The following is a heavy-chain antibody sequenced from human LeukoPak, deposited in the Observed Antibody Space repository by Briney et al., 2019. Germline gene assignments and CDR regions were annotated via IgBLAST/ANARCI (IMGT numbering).Heavy chain of an antibody. V-gene: IGHV1-69*05. CDR3: ARPYYYDSSGYSSPFDY. J-gene: IGHJ4*02. CDR1: GGTFSSYA. D-gene: IGHD3-22*01. Sequence: SVKVSCKASGGTFSSYAISWVRQAPGQGLEWMGGIIPIFGTANYAQKFQGRVTMTRDTSTSTVYMELSSLRSEDTAVYYCARPYYYDSSGYSSPFDYWGQGTLVTVSS. CDR2: IIPIFGTA.